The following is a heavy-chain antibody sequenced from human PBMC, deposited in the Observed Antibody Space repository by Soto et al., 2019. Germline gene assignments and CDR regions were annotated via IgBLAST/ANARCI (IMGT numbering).Heavy chain of an antibody. V-gene: IGHV3-23*01. J-gene: IGHJ4*02. CDR3: AKGRGGSGSLTPRVDF. CDR2: ISGGGDTT. D-gene: IGHD3-10*01. CDR1: GFTFNNYA. Sequence: EVQLLESGGGLVQPGGSLRLSCAASGFTFNNYAMTWVRQAPGKGLEWVSAISGGGDTTSYADSLKGRFTVSADGSKNTLYLQMSSLRAEDTALYYCAKGRGGSGSLTPRVDFWGQGTLVTVSS.